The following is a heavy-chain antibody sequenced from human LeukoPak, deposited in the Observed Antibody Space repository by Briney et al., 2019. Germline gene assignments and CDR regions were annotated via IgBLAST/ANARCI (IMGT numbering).Heavy chain of an antibody. D-gene: IGHD6-6*01. Sequence: GGSLRLSCAASGFTFSSYAMSWVRQAPGKGLEWVSAISGSGGSTYYADSVKGRFTISRDNTKNTLYLQMNSLRAEDTAVYSCEKDPGPLAARPAYWGQGTLVTAYS. CDR2: ISGSGGST. V-gene: IGHV3-23*01. J-gene: IGHJ4*02. CDR3: EKDPGPLAARPAY. CDR1: GFTFSSYA.